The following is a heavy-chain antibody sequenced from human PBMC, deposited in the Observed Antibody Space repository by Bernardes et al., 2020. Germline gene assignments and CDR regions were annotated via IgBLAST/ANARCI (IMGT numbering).Heavy chain of an antibody. CDR1: GYTFTSYG. V-gene: IGHV1-18*01. CDR3: ARDQSLPGMDL. CDR2: ISAYNGNT. J-gene: IGHJ6*02. Sequence: ASVKVSCKASGYTFTSYGISWVRQAPGHGLEWMGWISAYNGNTNYAQNLQGRVTMTTDTSTSTAYMEPRSLRSDDTAVYYCARDQSLPGMDLWGQGTTVTVSS.